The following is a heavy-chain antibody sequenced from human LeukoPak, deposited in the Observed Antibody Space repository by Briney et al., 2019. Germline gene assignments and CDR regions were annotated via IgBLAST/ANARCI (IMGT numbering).Heavy chain of an antibody. CDR3: ARDFGSSSAWYEFDY. Sequence: ASVKVSCKASGYTFTGSYVHWVRQAPGQGLEWMGWINPDSGVTKYAQNFQGRVTMTRDTSISTASMEMRSLKSDDTAVYYCARDFGSSSAWYEFDYWGQGTLVTVSS. J-gene: IGHJ4*02. D-gene: IGHD6-19*01. CDR2: INPDSGVT. CDR1: GYTFTGSY. V-gene: IGHV1-2*02.